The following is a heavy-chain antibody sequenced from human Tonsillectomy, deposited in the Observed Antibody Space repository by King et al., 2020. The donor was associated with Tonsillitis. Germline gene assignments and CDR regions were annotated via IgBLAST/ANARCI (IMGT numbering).Heavy chain of an antibody. CDR3: AKDLMTTVTSLNSAAIDH. CDR1: GFTFSNYA. Sequence: VQLVESGGGSVQPGGSLILSCAASGFTFSNYAMNWVRHAPGKGREWVSGVSGGGGSTYYAYSVKGRFTGSRDNSKNTLFLQMNSPRAEDTAVYYCAKDLMTTVTSLNSAAIDHWGQGTLVTVSS. V-gene: IGHV3-23*04. J-gene: IGHJ4*02. D-gene: IGHD4-11*01. CDR2: VSGGGGST.